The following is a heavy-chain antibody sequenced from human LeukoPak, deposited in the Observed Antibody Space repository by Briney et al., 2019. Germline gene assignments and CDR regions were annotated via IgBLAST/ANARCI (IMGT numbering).Heavy chain of an antibody. V-gene: IGHV3-33*08. CDR3: ARDRLELDAFDI. D-gene: IGHD1-7*01. CDR1: GFTFSSYG. Sequence: GGSLRLSCAASGFTFSSYGMHWVRQAPGKGLEWVAVIWYGGSNKYYAGSVKGRFTISRDNSKNTLYLQMNSLRAEGTAVYYCARDRLELDAFDIWGQGTMVTVSS. J-gene: IGHJ3*02. CDR2: IWYGGSNK.